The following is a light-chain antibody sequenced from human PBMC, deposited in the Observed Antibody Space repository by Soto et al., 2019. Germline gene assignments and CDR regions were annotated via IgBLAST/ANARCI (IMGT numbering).Light chain of an antibody. Sequence: QSALTQPASVSGSPGQSITISCTGTSSDVGGYNYVSWYQQHPGKAPKLMIFEVSNRPSGVSNRFSGSKSGNTASLTISGLQPEDEADYYCSSYTSSSTLVLFGGGTKLTVL. CDR1: SSDVGGYNY. CDR2: EVS. J-gene: IGLJ2*01. CDR3: SSYTSSSTLVL. V-gene: IGLV2-14*01.